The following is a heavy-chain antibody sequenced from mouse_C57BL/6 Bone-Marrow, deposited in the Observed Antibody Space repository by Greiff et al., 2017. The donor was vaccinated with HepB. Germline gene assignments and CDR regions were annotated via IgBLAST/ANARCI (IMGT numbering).Heavy chain of an antibody. CDR2: INPNNGGT. V-gene: IGHV1-26*01. Sequence: VQLQQSGPELVKPGASVKISCKASGYTFTDYYMNWVKQSHGKSLEWIGDINPNNGGTSYNQKFKGKATLTVDKSSSTAYMELLSLTSEDSAVYYCAISSPAGFAYCLPGTLVTVSP. CDR1: GYTFTDYY. D-gene: IGHD6-1*01. J-gene: IGHJ3*01. CDR3: AISSPAGFAY.